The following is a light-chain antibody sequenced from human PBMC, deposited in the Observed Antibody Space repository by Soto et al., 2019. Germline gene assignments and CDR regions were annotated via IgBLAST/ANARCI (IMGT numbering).Light chain of an antibody. CDR2: GAS. CDR3: HQYGSSPDT. Sequence: EIVLTQSPGTLSLSPGDRVTLSCRTSQSVSSNYLAWYQQKPGQAPRLLIYGASSRATGIPDRFSGSGSATECTLTITRLDPEDFAVYLCHQYGSSPDTFGQGTKLEIK. V-gene: IGKV3-20*01. CDR1: QSVSSNY. J-gene: IGKJ2*01.